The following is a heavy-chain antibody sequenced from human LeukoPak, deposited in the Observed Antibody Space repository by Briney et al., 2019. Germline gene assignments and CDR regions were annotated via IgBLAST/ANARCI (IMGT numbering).Heavy chain of an antibody. J-gene: IGHJ4*02. Sequence: SETLSLTCTVSGGSISSYYWSWIRQPPGKGLEWIGYIYYSVSTNYNTSLKSRVTISVDTSKNQCSLKLSSVTAADTAVDYCARRGSGSSYSDYSGQGTLVTVSS. CDR2: IYYSVST. D-gene: IGHD1-26*01. CDR3: ARRGSGSSYSDY. CDR1: GGSISSYY. V-gene: IGHV4-59*08.